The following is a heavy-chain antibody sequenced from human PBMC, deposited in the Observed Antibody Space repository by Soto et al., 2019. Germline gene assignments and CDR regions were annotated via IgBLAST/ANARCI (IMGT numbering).Heavy chain of an antibody. V-gene: IGHV4-31*03. CDR3: ARTSVLHYGLDV. J-gene: IGHJ6*02. CDR2: IYYTGDT. CDR1: GGSISSRGCY. Sequence: TLSLTCTVSGGSISSRGCYWSWIRQHPGKGLEWIAFIYYTGDTHYNPSLKTRVTIALDTSKSQFSLELTSVTAADTAVYYCARTSVLHYGLDVWGQGTTVTSP.